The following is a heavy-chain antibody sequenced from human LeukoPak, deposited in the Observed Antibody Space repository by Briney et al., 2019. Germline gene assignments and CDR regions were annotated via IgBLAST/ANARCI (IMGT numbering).Heavy chain of an antibody. Sequence: PSETLSLTCTVSGGSISSYYWNWIRQPPGKGLEWIGFIYYSGSTKYNPSLKSRVTMSVDTSKNQFSLKLSSVTAADTAVYYCARGRLQLFYYYYGMDVWGQGTTVTVSS. CDR1: GGSISSYY. CDR3: ARGRLQLFYYYYGMDV. D-gene: IGHD5-18*01. V-gene: IGHV4-59*01. J-gene: IGHJ6*02. CDR2: IYYSGST.